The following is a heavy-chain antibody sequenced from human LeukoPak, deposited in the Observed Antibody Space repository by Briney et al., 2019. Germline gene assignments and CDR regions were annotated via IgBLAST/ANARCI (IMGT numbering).Heavy chain of an antibody. CDR1: GGSISSYY. D-gene: IGHD1-26*01. CDR3: ARTTVGANWFDP. V-gene: IGHV4-59*08. Sequence: SETLSLTCTVSGGSISSYYWSWIRQPPGKGLEWIGYIYYSGSTYYNPSLKSRVTISVDTSKNQFSLKLSSVTAADTAVYYCARTTVGANWFDPWGQGTLVTVSS. CDR2: IYYSGST. J-gene: IGHJ5*02.